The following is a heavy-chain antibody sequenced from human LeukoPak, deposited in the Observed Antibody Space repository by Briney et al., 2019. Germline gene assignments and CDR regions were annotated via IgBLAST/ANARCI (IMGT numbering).Heavy chain of an antibody. V-gene: IGHV1-2*02. J-gene: IGHJ4*02. Sequence: ASVKVSCKACGYTFAGYYMHWVRQGPGQGLEWMGWINPNSGGTNYAQKFQGRVTMTRYTSISTAYMELSRLRSDDTAVYYCARTYYGDYPLDYWGQGTLVTVSS. CDR2: INPNSGGT. D-gene: IGHD4-17*01. CDR3: ARTYYGDYPLDY. CDR1: GYTFAGYY.